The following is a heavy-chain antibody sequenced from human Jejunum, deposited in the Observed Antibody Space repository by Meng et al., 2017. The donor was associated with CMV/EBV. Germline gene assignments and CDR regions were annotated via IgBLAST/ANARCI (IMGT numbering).Heavy chain of an antibody. Sequence: EWRPGGAGGNLVQPWEALGLPCAASGLTVSSNYMSRVRQAPGKGLEWVSILYSSGITYYADSVKGRFTISRDNSKNTLYFQMNTLRAEDTAVYYCARWSGTYYDYWGQGTLVTVSS. CDR1: GLTVSSNY. CDR3: ARWSGTYYDY. J-gene: IGHJ4*02. V-gene: IGHV3-66*01. CDR2: LYSSGIT. D-gene: IGHD1-26*01.